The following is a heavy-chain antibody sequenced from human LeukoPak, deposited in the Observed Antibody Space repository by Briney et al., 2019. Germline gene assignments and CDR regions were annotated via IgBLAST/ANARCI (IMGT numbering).Heavy chain of an antibody. CDR3: GRPARIAASGRYAFDF. CDR1: GGSISSSSYY. J-gene: IGHJ3*01. Sequence: SETLSLTCTVSGGSISSSSYYWGWLRQPPGKGLEWIGRIYYSGSTYSNPSLKSRGTISVDTSKNQSALKLSSGTAADTAVYYCGRPARIAASGRYAFDFWGEGTLVTVSS. CDR2: IYYSGST. D-gene: IGHD6-13*01. V-gene: IGHV4-39*06.